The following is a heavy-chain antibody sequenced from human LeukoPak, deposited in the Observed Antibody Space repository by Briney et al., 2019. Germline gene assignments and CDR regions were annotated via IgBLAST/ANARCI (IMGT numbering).Heavy chain of an antibody. D-gene: IGHD2-2*01. V-gene: IGHV4-39*01. CDR3: ARHSHSDAQSSFDY. J-gene: IGHJ4*02. CDR1: GASLSSSTYY. CDR2: IYYSGGT. Sequence: SETLSLTCTVSGASLSSSTYYWGWISQPPGKGLEWFGTIYYSGGTYYNPSLKSRITISVDASANQFSLKLSSVTATDTAIYYCARHSHSDAQSSFDYWGQGTLVTVSS.